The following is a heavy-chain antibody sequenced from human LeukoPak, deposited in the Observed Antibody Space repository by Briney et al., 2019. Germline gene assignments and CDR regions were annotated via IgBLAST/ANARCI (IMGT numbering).Heavy chain of an antibody. CDR1: GGTFSKYT. CDR2: ITPLFGTA. V-gene: IGHV1-69*13. Sequence: SVKVSCKASGGTFSKYTISWVRQRPGQGPEWMGGITPLFGTANYAQKFQGRVTITADESASTACMELSSLRSEDTAVYYCARGGDTADYWGQGTLVTVSS. D-gene: IGHD5-18*01. CDR3: ARGGDTADY. J-gene: IGHJ4*02.